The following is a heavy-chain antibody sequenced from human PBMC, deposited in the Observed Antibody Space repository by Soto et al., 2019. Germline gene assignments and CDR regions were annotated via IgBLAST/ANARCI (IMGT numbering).Heavy chain of an antibody. CDR2: ISGSSSYI. V-gene: IGHV3-21*01. CDR1: GFTFSSYS. CDR3: ARDKGWSSTSCPYNWFDP. D-gene: IGHD2-2*01. J-gene: IGHJ5*02. Sequence: EVQLVESGGGLVKPGGSLRLSCAASGFTFSSYSMNWVRQAPGKGLDWVSSISGSSSYIYYADSVKGRFTISRDNAKNSLYLQMNSLRAEDTAVYYCARDKGWSSTSCPYNWFDPLGQGTLVTVSS.